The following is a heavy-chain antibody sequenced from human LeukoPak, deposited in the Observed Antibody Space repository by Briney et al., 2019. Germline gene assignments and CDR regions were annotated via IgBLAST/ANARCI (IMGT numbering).Heavy chain of an antibody. CDR2: ISFNGSNK. J-gene: IGHJ4*02. V-gene: IGHV3-30*04. D-gene: IGHD6-19*01. CDR3: ARLALAGAFDY. CDR1: GFTFSNYA. Sequence: GGSLRLSCAASGFTFSNYAIPWVRQPPGKGLEWVAVISFNGSNKYYADSVKGRFTISRDNSKNTLYLQMNSLRSEDTAVYYCARLALAGAFDYWGQGTLVTVSS.